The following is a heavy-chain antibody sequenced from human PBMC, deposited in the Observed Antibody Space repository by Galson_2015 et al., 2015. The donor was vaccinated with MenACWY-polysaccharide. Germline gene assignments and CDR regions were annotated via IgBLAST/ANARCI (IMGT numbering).Heavy chain of an antibody. D-gene: IGHD6-25*01. CDR1: GGSISSSSYY. CDR2: IYYSGST. V-gene: IGHV4-39*01. J-gene: IGHJ4*02. CDR3: ASGPARGSAVDY. Sequence: ETLSLTCTVSGGSISSSSYYWGWIRQPPGKGLEWIGSIYYSGSTYYNPSLKSRVTISVDTSKNQFSLKLSSVTAADTAVYYCASGPARGSAVDYWGQGTLDTVSS.